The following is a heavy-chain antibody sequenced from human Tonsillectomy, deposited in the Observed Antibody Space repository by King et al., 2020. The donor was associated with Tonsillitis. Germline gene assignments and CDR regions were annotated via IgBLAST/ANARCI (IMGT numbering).Heavy chain of an antibody. J-gene: IGHJ4*02. D-gene: IGHD3-22*01. Sequence: QLQESGPGLVKPSETLSLTCTVSGVSISSYYWSCIRQPPGKGLEWIVYIYNSGSTNYNPSLQSRVTISVDKSKNPFSLKLSSVTAADTAVYYCARHYDSSGYYPPDYWGQGTLVTVSS. CDR1: GVSISSYY. V-gene: IGHV4-59*08. CDR2: IYNSGST. CDR3: ARHYDSSGYYPPDY.